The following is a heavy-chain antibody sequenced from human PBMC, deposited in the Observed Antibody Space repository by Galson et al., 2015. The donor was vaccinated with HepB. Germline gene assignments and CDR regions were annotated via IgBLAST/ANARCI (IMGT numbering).Heavy chain of an antibody. CDR1: GFTFSSYA. D-gene: IGHD6-13*01. V-gene: IGHV3-23*01. CDR3: AKTGNIAAAGTLHY. Sequence: LRLSCAASGFTFSSYAMSWVRQAPGKGLEWVSAISGSGGSTYYADSVKGRFTISRDNSQNTLYLQMNSLRAEDTAVYYCAKTGNIAAAGTLHYWGQGTLVTVSS. J-gene: IGHJ4*02. CDR2: ISGSGGST.